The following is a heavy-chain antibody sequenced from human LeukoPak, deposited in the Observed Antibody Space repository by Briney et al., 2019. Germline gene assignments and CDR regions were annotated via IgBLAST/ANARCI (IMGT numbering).Heavy chain of an antibody. CDR3: ARQDRDGYNLPDY. D-gene: IGHD5-24*01. CDR2: MYYSGST. CDR1: GGSISSSSYY. J-gene: IGHJ4*02. Sequence: KTSETLSLTCTVSGGSISSSSYYWGWIRQPPGKGLEWIGSMYYSGSTYYNPSLKSRVTISVDTSKNQFSLKLSSVTAADTAVYYCARQDRDGYNLPDYWGQGTLVTVSS. V-gene: IGHV4-39*01.